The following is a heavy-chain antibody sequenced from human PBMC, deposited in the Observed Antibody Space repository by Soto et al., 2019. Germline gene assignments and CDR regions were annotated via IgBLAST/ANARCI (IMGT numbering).Heavy chain of an antibody. D-gene: IGHD3-22*01. J-gene: IGHJ3*02. CDR3: ARGGYYYDRSGYSRLDAFDI. CDR1: GFTFSSYS. Sequence: GGSLRLSCAASGFTFSSYSMNWVRQAPGKGLEWVSYISSSSSTIYYADSVKGRFTISRDNAKNSLYLQMNSLRDEDTAVYYCARGGYYYDRSGYSRLDAFDIWGQGTMVTVSS. CDR2: ISSSSSTI. V-gene: IGHV3-48*02.